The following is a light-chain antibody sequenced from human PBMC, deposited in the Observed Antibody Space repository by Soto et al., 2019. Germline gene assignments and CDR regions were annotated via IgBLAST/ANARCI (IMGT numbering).Light chain of an antibody. J-gene: IGLJ3*02. V-gene: IGLV2-11*01. CDR3: CSYAGP. Sequence: QSVLTQPRSVSGSPGQSVTISCTGTSSDVGGYNYVSWYQQHPGKAPKLMIYDVSKRPSGVPDRFSGSKSGNTASLTISGLQAEDEADYYCCSYAGPFGGGTKLTVL. CDR1: SSDVGGYNY. CDR2: DVS.